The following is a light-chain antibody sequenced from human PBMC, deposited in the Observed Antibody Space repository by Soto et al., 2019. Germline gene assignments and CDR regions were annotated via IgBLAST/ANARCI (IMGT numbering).Light chain of an antibody. CDR2: AAS. CDR3: QQLNSYPFT. V-gene: IGKV1-9*01. Sequence: DIQLTQSPSFLSASVGDRVTITCRASQGISSFLAWYQQQPGKAPKLLIYAASTVHIGVPSRFSGSGSGTEFTHTISSMQPEDFATYDCQQLNSYPFTFGPGTKLDI. CDR1: QGISSF. J-gene: IGKJ3*01.